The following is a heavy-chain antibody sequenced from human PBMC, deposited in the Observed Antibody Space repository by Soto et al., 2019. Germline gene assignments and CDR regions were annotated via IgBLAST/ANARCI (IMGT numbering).Heavy chain of an antibody. V-gene: IGHV3-64*01. D-gene: IGHD2-2*01. CDR1: GFTISTYV. CDR2: ISADGTST. J-gene: IGHJ4*02. CDR3: AARYCTSSRCSHFDY. Sequence: GSLILSCAASGFTISTYVMHRVLQAPGKALQYVSAISADGTSTYYANSVKGRVTISRDNSKNTLYLQMGSLRAEDMAVYYCAARYCTSSRCSHFDYWGQGALVTVSS.